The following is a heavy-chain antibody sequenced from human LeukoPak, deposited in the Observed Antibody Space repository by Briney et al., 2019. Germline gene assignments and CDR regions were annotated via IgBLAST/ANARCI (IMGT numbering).Heavy chain of an antibody. Sequence: GGSLRLSCAASGFNFNNYGMHWVRQAPGKGLEWVAFIRFDGSNEHYADSVKGRFTISRDNSKNTLYLQMNSLRAEDTAVYYCAKGGLTYCSGGSCYDMDIWGQGTMVTVSS. D-gene: IGHD2-15*01. CDR2: IRFDGSNE. CDR1: GFNFNNYG. CDR3: AKGGLTYCSGGSCYDMDI. V-gene: IGHV3-30*02. J-gene: IGHJ3*02.